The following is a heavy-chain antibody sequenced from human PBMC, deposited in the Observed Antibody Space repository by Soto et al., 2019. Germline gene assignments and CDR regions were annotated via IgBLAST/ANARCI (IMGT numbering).Heavy chain of an antibody. J-gene: IGHJ6*03. Sequence: GGSLRLSCVASGFTFSSYAMSWVRQAPGKGLEWVSAISGSGGSTYYADSVKGRFTISRDNSKNTLYLQMNSLRAEDTAVYYCVKVGFGELSPVNYYYYMDVWGKGTTVTVSS. CDR1: GFTFSSYA. CDR3: VKVGFGELSPVNYYYYMDV. CDR2: ISGSGGST. D-gene: IGHD3-10*01. V-gene: IGHV3-23*01.